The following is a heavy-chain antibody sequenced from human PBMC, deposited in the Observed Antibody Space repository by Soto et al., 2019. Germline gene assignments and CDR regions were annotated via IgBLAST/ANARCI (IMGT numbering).Heavy chain of an antibody. Sequence: SVKVSCKTSGGTFSSYAISWVRQAPGQGLGWMGGIIPIFGTANYAQKFQGRVTITADESTSTAYMELSSLRSEDTAVYYCARDIGYEVGDYYYYYYMDVCGKGTTVTVSS. CDR2: IIPIFGTA. J-gene: IGHJ6*03. D-gene: IGHD5-12*01. V-gene: IGHV1-69*13. CDR3: ARDIGYEVGDYYYYYYMDV. CDR1: GGTFSSYA.